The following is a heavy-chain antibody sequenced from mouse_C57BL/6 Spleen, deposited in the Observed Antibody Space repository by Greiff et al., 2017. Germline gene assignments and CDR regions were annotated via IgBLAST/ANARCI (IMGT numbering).Heavy chain of an antibody. V-gene: IGHV1-52*01. Sequence: QVQLKQPGAELVRPGSSVKLSCKASGYTFTSYWMHWVKQRPIQGLEWIGNIDPSDSETHYNQKFKDKATLTVDKSSSTAYMQLSSLTSEDSAVYYCARSSNYYGSSLYFDYWGQGTTLTVSS. CDR1: GYTFTSYW. D-gene: IGHD1-1*01. CDR3: ARSSNYYGSSLYFDY. J-gene: IGHJ2*01. CDR2: IDPSDSET.